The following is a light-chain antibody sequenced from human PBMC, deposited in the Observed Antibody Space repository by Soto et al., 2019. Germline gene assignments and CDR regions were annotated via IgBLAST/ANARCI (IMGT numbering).Light chain of an antibody. V-gene: IGLV2-11*01. CDR3: CSCAGSQVV. CDR2: DIN. CDR1: STDVGGYKY. Sequence: QSALTQPRSVSGSPGQSVTISCTGTSTDVGGYKYVSWYQQHPGKAPKVMVYDINLRPSGVPDRFFGSKSGDTASLTISGFRAEDEADYYCCSCAGSQVVFGGGTKVTVL. J-gene: IGLJ2*01.